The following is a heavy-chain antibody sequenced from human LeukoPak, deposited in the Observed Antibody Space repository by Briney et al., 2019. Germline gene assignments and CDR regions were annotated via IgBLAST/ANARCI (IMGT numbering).Heavy chain of an antibody. Sequence: SETLSLTCTVSGGSLSGYYWSWIRQPPGKGLEGMGYIYYSGSTNYNPSLKSRVTISVDTSKNQFSLKLSSVTAADTAVYYCARTYCSGSTCYPNRLDYWGPGTLVTVSS. J-gene: IGHJ4*02. CDR1: GGSLSGYY. D-gene: IGHD2-15*01. CDR2: IYYSGST. CDR3: ARTYCSGSTCYPNRLDY. V-gene: IGHV4-59*01.